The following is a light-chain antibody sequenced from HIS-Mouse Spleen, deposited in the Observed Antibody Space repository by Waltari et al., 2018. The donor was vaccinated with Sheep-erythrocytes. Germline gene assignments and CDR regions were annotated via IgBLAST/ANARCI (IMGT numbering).Light chain of an antibody. CDR1: SSDVGRYNI. Sequence: QSALTQPASVSGSPGQSITISCTGTSSDVGRYNIAPWYQQHPGKAPKLMIYEGSKRPSGVSNRFSGSKSGNTASLTISGLQAEDEADYYCCSYAGSSTPWVFGGGTKLTVL. V-gene: IGLV2-23*01. CDR3: CSYAGSSTPWV. J-gene: IGLJ3*02. CDR2: EGS.